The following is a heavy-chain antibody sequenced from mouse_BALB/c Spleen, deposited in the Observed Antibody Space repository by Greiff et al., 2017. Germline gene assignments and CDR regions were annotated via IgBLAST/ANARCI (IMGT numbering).Heavy chain of an antibody. J-gene: IGHJ3*01. D-gene: IGHD2-2*01. V-gene: IGHV10-1*02. CDR2: IRSKSNNYAT. Sequence: EVKLMESGGGLVQPKGSLKLSCAASGFTFNTYAMNWVRQAPGKGLEWVARIRSKSNNYATYYADSVKDRFTISRDDSQSMLYLQMNNLKTEDTAMYYCVRHEGYGYDVWFAYWGQGTLVTVSA. CDR3: VRHEGYGYDVWFAY. CDR1: GFTFNTYA.